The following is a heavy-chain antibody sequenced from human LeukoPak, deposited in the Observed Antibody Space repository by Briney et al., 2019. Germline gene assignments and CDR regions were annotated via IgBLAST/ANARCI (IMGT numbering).Heavy chain of an antibody. J-gene: IGHJ4*02. V-gene: IGHV3-53*01. D-gene: IGHD3-22*01. CDR1: GFTVSSKY. CDR2: IYSGGST. CDR3: ARGQGSYYDTTGGLDY. Sequence: GGSLRLSCAASGFTVSSKYMTWVPQAPGKGPEWVSVIYSGGSTFYADSVRGRFTISRDSSKNTVYLQMSSLRAEDTAVYYCARGQGSYYDTTGGLDYWGQGTLVTVSS.